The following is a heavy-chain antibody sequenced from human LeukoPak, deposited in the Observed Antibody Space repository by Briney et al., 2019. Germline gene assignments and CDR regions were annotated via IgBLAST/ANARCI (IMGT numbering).Heavy chain of an antibody. CDR1: GGSISSYY. D-gene: IGHD6-13*01. J-gene: IGHJ4*02. CDR2: IYYSGST. CDR3: ARGYSSRWYRSPFDY. Sequence: SETLSLTCTVSGGSISSYYWSWIRQHPGKGLEWIGYIYYSGSTYYNPSLKSRVTISVDTSKNQFSLKLSSVTAADTAVYYCARGYSSRWYRSPFDYWGQGTLVTVSS. V-gene: IGHV4-59*06.